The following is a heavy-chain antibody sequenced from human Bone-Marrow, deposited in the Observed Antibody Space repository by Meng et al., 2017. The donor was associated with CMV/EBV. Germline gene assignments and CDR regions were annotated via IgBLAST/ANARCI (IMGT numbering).Heavy chain of an antibody. CDR1: GFTFSSYG. CDR2: IRYDGSNK. V-gene: IGHV3-30*02. J-gene: IGHJ4*02. CDR3: AKGTRFYDY. D-gene: IGHD1-1*01. Sequence: QVQLVGAGGGWVQPGGSLRLSCAASGFTFSSYGMHWVRQAPGKGLEWVAFIRYDGSNKYYADSVKGRFTISRDNSKNTLYLQMNSLRAEDTAVYYCAKGTRFYDYWGQGTLVTVSS.